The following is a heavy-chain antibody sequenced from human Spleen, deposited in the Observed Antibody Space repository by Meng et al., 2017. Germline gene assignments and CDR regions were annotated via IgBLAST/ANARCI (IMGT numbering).Heavy chain of an antibody. CDR3: ARARVAVVMYYFDY. D-gene: IGHD3-22*01. CDR1: GYTVTSYG. V-gene: IGHV1-18*01. J-gene: IGHJ4*02. Sequence: VQLVQAGAEVKTPGASVTVSCKAAGYTVTSYGISWVRHAPEQGLGLRGWNSAYNGNTNYAQKLQGRVTMTTDTTTSTAYMGLRSLRSDDTAVYYCARARVAVVMYYFDYWGQGTLVTVSS. CDR2: NSAYNGNT.